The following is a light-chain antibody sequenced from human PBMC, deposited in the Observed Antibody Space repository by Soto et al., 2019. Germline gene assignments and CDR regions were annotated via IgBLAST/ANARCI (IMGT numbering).Light chain of an antibody. V-gene: IGKV3-20*01. Sequence: EIVLTQSPGTLSLSPGERATLSCRASQSVGSNYLAWYQQKPGQAPRPLIYGASSRATGIPDRFSGSGAGTDCTLTISRLEPEDFAVYYCQQYGSSPWTFGQGTKVEIK. CDR2: GAS. J-gene: IGKJ1*01. CDR1: QSVGSNY. CDR3: QQYGSSPWT.